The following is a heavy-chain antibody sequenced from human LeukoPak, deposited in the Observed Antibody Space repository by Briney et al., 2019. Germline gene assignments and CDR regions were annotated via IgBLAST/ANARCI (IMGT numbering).Heavy chain of an antibody. D-gene: IGHD6-6*01. V-gene: IGHV1-46*01. CDR3: ARVGSVAALGFEGYYYYYMDV. CDR2: INPSGGST. J-gene: IGHJ6*03. Sequence: GASVKVSCKASGYTFTSYYMHWVRQAPGQGLEWMGIINPSGGSTSYAQKFQGRVTMTRDTSTSTVYMELSSLRSEDTAVYYCARVGSVAALGFEGYYYYYMDVWGKGTTVTVSS. CDR1: GYTFTSYY.